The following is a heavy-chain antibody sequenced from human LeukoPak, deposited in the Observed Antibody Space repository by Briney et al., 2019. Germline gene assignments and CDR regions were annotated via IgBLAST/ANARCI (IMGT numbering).Heavy chain of an antibody. D-gene: IGHD1-14*01. V-gene: IGHV3-74*01. J-gene: IGHJ6*03. Sequence: GGSLRLSCAASGFNFYNYWLFWVRQAPGKGLVWVSRINTDGSSTSYADSVKGRFTISRDNAKNTLYLQMNSLRAEDTAVYYCVRGAITPHYYYYYMDVWGKGTTVTVSS. CDR1: GFNFYNYW. CDR2: INTDGSST. CDR3: VRGAITPHYYYYYMDV.